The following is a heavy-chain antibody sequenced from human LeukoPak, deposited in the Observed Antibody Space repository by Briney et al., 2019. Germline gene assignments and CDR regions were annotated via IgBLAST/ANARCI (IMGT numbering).Heavy chain of an antibody. D-gene: IGHD3-22*01. CDR3: ARDWAPDYYDSSSIYYFDY. CDR1: GYTFTSYG. V-gene: IGHV1-18*01. J-gene: IGHJ4*02. CDR2: ISAYNGNT. Sequence: ASVKVSCKASGYTFTSYGISWVRQAPGQGLEWMGWISAYNGNTNYAQKLQGRVTMTTDTSTSTAYMELRSLRSDDTAVYYCARDWAPDYYDSSSIYYFDYWGQGTLVTVSS.